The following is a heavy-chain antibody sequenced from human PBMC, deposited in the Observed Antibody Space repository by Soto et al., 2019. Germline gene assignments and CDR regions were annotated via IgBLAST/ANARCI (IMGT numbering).Heavy chain of an antibody. V-gene: IGHV3-74*01. CDR1: GFTFSSYW. D-gene: IGHD2-15*01. Sequence: EVQLVESGGGLVQPGGSLRLSCAASGFTFSSYWMHWVRQAPGKGLVWVSRINSDGSSTSYADCVRGRFTISRDNAKNTLYLQMNRLRAEDTAVYYCVRTSLVVAAATREDYWGQGTLVTVSS. CDR3: VRTSLVVAAATREDY. CDR2: INSDGSST. J-gene: IGHJ4*02.